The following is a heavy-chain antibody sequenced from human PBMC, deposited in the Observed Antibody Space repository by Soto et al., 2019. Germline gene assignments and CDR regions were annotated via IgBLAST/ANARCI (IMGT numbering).Heavy chain of an antibody. CDR3: ARLTEAVTTFVY. J-gene: IGHJ4*02. CDR2: INQDGSVK. D-gene: IGHD1-1*01. V-gene: IGHV3-7*03. CDR1: GFALSPYW. Sequence: GGSLRLSCEASGFALSPYWMSWVRQAPGRGLEWVASINQDGSVKHYVDSVRGRFTVSRDNAKNSLFLQMNSLSAEDTAVYFCARLTEAVTTFVYWGQGTPVTVSS.